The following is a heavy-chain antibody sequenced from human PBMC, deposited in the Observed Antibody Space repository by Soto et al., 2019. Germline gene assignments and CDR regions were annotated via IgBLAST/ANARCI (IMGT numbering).Heavy chain of an antibody. Sequence: GSLRLSCAASGFTFSISEMNWVRQAPGKGLEWVSFISNTGNTIYYADSVKGRFTISRDNARNSLHLQMNSLRAEDTAVYYCARGVEMATLAVRYYFDFWGQGTLVTVSS. V-gene: IGHV3-48*03. CDR1: GFTFSISE. CDR3: ARGVEMATLAVRYYFDF. D-gene: IGHD5-12*01. J-gene: IGHJ4*02. CDR2: ISNTGNTI.